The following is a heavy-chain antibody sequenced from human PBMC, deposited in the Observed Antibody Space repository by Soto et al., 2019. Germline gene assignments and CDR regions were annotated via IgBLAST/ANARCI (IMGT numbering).Heavy chain of an antibody. J-gene: IGHJ4*02. Sequence: GGALRLSCAAYGFTFSSYAMSWVRQAPGKGLEWVSAISGSGGSTYYADSVKGRFTISRDNSKNTLYLQMNSLRAEDTAVYYCAKDPPRGRYGDSDYWGQGTLVTVSS. CDR2: ISGSGGST. V-gene: IGHV3-23*01. CDR3: AKDPPRGRYGDSDY. D-gene: IGHD1-26*01. CDR1: GFTFSSYA.